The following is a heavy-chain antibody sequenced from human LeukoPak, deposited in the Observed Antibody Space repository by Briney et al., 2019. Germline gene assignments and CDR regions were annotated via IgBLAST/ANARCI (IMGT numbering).Heavy chain of an antibody. CDR1: GFTFSSYW. CDR2: IKGDGSST. CDR3: AKDENYGDFDY. J-gene: IGHJ4*02. V-gene: IGHV3-74*01. Sequence: GGSLRLSCAASGFTFSSYWMHWVRHTPGKGLVWVSRIKGDGSSTSYADSVKGRFTISRDNAKNTLYLQMNSLRAEDTAVYYCAKDENYGDFDYWGQGTLVTVSS. D-gene: IGHD4-17*01.